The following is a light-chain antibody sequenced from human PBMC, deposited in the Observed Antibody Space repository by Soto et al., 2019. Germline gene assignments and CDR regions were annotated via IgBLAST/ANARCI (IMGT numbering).Light chain of an antibody. CDR1: QSLVYKDGNTY. Sequence: DIVMTQSPLSLPVTLGQPASISCRSSQSLVYKDGNTYLNWLQQRPGQSPRRLIYKVSNRGSGVPDRFSGSGSGTDFTLKISSVEAEDVGVYYCMQATQWPYTFGQGTKLEIK. CDR2: KVS. CDR3: MQATQWPYT. V-gene: IGKV2-30*01. J-gene: IGKJ2*01.